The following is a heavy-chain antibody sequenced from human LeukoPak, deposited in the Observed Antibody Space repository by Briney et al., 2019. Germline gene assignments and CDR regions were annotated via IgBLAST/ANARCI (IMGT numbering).Heavy chain of an antibody. Sequence: SETLSLTCTVSGGSISDYYWSWIRQPPGKGLEWIGYIYYSGSTKYNPYLKSRVTISVDTSKNQFSLKLSSVTAADTAVYYCARDMDYYDSSDSTAFDIWGPGTMVTVSS. D-gene: IGHD3-22*01. J-gene: IGHJ3*02. V-gene: IGHV4-59*01. CDR3: ARDMDYYDSSDSTAFDI. CDR2: IYYSGST. CDR1: GGSISDYY.